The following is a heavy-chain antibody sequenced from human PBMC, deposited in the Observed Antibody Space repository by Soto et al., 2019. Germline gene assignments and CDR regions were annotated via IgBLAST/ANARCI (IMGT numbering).Heavy chain of an antibody. CDR1: GFTFSLYS. CDR3: ARAGPWRLDV. CDR2: ISRSSTGI. J-gene: IGHJ6*02. Sequence: EVQLVESGGGLVQPGGSLRLSCAASGFTFSLYSMSWVRQAPGKGLEWVSYISRSSTGIHYADSVKGRFTISRDDATNSTHLQMNGLRDADTAVYYCARAGPWRLDVWGPGTTVSISS. V-gene: IGHV3-48*02.